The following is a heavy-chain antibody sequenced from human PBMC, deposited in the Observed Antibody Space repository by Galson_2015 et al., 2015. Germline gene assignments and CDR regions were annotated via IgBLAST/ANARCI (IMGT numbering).Heavy chain of an antibody. J-gene: IGHJ4*02. D-gene: IGHD6-6*01. Sequence: SLRLSCAGSGFTSGSRAMSWVRQAPGKGPEWVSAISGPGDSTFYGNSVKGRFTISRDNSRDTLYLHMTSLGVEDTATYYCARGHLSSSSFFDIWGQGTLVSVSS. CDR2: ISGPGDST. V-gene: IGHV3-23*01. CDR3: ARGHLSSSSFFDI. CDR1: GFTSGSRA.